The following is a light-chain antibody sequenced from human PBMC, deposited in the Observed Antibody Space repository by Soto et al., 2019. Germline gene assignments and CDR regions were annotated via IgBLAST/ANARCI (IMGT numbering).Light chain of an antibody. Sequence: QSVLTQPPSASGTPGQRVTISCSGSSSNIESCPVSWYQQLPGTAPKLLIYSNDQRPSGVPDRFSGSKSGTSASLAISGLQSEDEGDYYCAAWDDSLKGVVFGGGTKLTVL. V-gene: IGLV1-44*01. J-gene: IGLJ3*02. CDR3: AAWDDSLKGVV. CDR1: SSNIESCP. CDR2: SND.